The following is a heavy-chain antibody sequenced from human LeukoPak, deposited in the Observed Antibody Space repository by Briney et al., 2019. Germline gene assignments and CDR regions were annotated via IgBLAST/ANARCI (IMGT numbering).Heavy chain of an antibody. CDR3: TTEPRGRYYFDY. D-gene: IGHD3-16*01. V-gene: IGHV3-15*01. CDR1: GFTFSNAW. Sequence: GGSLRLSCAASGFTFSNAWMSWVRQAPGKGLEWVGRIKSKTDGGTTEYAAPVKGRFTISRDDSKNTLYLQMNSLKTEDTAVYYCTTEPRGRYYFDYWGQGTLVTVPS. J-gene: IGHJ4*02. CDR2: IKSKTDGGTT.